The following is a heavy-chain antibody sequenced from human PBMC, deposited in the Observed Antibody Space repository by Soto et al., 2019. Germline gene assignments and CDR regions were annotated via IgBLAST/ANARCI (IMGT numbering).Heavy chain of an antibody. CDR3: ASIRYSSSWYMRAAYYYGMNV. CDR1: GYNFTSYD. CDR2: MNPNSGNT. Sequence: ASVKVSCKASGYNFTSYDINWVRQATGQGLEWMGWMNPNSGNTGYAQKFQGRVTMTRNTSISTAYMELSSLRSEDTAVYYCASIRYSSSWYMRAAYYYGMNVWGQGTTVTVSS. J-gene: IGHJ6*02. V-gene: IGHV1-8*01. D-gene: IGHD6-13*01.